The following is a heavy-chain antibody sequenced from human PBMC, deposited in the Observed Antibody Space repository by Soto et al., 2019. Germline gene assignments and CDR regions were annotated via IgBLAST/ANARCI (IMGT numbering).Heavy chain of an antibody. J-gene: IGHJ5*02. Sequence: PSETLSLTCTVSGGSISSSSYYWGWIRQPPGKGLEWIGSIYYSGSTYYNPSLKSRVTISVDTSKNQFSLKLSSVTTADTAVYYCARMGYCSGGSCYGPGWFDPWGQGTLVTV. CDR3: ARMGYCSGGSCYGPGWFDP. D-gene: IGHD2-15*01. V-gene: IGHV4-39*01. CDR1: GGSISSSSYY. CDR2: IYYSGST.